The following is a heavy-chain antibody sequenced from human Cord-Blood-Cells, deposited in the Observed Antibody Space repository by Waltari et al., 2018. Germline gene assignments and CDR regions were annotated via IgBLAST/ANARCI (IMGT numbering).Heavy chain of an antibody. J-gene: IGHJ4*02. V-gene: IGHV1-69*06. CDR1: GGTFSSYA. D-gene: IGHD3-10*01. CDR3: ASIKDYYGSGSYPNYYFDY. Sequence: QVQLVQSGAAVKKPGSSVKVSCKASGGTFSSYAISWVRQAPGKGLEWMGGIIPIFGTANYAQKCQGRITITADKSTSTAYMELSSLRSEDTAVYYCASIKDYYGSGSYPNYYFDYWGQGTLVTVSS. CDR2: IIPIFGTA.